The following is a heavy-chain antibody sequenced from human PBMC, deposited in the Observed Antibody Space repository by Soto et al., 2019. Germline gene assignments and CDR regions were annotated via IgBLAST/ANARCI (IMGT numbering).Heavy chain of an antibody. CDR1: GFTFSSYA. CDR2: ISGSGGST. V-gene: IGHV3-23*01. CDR3: AKVESSSWYYYYYGMDA. J-gene: IGHJ6*02. D-gene: IGHD6-13*01. Sequence: EVQLLESGGGLVQPGGSLRLSCAASGFTFSSYAMSWVRQAPGKRLEWVSAISGSGGSTYYADSVKGRFTISRDNSKNTLYLQMNSLRAEDTAVYYCAKVESSSWYYYYYGMDAWGQGTTVTVSS.